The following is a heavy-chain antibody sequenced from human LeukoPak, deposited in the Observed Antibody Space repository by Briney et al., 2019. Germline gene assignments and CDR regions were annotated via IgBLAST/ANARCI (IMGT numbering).Heavy chain of an antibody. Sequence: PGGSLRLSCAASGFTFSSYAMSWVRQAPGKGLEWVSAISGSGGNTYYADSVKGRFTISRDNSNNTLYLQMNSLRAEDTAVYYCAKGYSDYDFGVYWGQGTLVTVSS. CDR2: ISGSGGNT. CDR1: GFTFSSYA. J-gene: IGHJ4*02. V-gene: IGHV3-23*01. CDR3: AKGYSDYDFGVY. D-gene: IGHD5-12*01.